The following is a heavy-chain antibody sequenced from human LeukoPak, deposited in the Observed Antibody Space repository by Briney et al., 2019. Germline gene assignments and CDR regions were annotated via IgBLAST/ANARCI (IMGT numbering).Heavy chain of an antibody. CDR3: AKDIGYCGGGSCSSDYFGLDV. D-gene: IGHD2-15*01. CDR2: TNWDTNNV. CDR1: GYYFGDYG. Sequence: GWSLRLSCVASGYYFGDYGMHWVRQAPGKGLEWVSGTNWDTNNVGYADSVKGRFTISRDNAKNSLYLQMNSLRAVDTAVYYCAKDIGYCGGGSCSSDYFGLDVWGLGTTVTVSS. V-gene: IGHV3-9*01. J-gene: IGHJ6*02.